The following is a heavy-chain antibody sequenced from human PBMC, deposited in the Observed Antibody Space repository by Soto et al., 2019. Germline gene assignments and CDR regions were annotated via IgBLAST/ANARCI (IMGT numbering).Heavy chain of an antibody. CDR1: GGSTSSNSYY. Sequence: SETLSLTCTVSGGSTSSNSYYWGWIRQPPGKGLEWIGRIYTSGSTNYNPSLKSRVTMSVDTSKNQFSLKLSSVTAADTAVYYCARSRLLARTRYYFDYWGQGTLVTVSS. V-gene: IGHV4-39*07. D-gene: IGHD3-3*02. J-gene: IGHJ4*02. CDR3: ARSRLLARTRYYFDY. CDR2: IYTSGST.